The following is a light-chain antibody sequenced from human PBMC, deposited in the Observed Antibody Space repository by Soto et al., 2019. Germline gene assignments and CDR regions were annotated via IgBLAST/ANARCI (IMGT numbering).Light chain of an antibody. CDR2: DVS. Sequence: QSVLTQPASVSGSPGQSITISCTGTSSDVGGYNYVSWYQQHPGKAPKLMIYDVSNRPSGVSNRFSGSKSGNTASLTISGLQAEDDADYYCSSYTSSTTPFVFGPGTKLTVL. J-gene: IGLJ1*01. CDR3: SSYTSSTTPFV. CDR1: SSDVGGYNY. V-gene: IGLV2-14*01.